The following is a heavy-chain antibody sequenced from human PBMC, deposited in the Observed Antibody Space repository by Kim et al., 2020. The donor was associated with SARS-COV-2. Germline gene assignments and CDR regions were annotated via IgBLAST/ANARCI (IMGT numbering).Heavy chain of an antibody. V-gene: IGHV4-34*01. CDR1: GGSFSGYY. CDR3: ARGRGSSTFFGRWNWFDP. Sequence: SETLSLTCAVYGGSFSGYYWSWIRQPPGKGLEWIGEINHSGSTNYNPSLKSRVTISVDTSKNQFSLKLSSVTAADTAVYYCARGRGSSTFFGRWNWFDPWGQGTLVTVSS. D-gene: IGHD2-2*01. CDR2: INHSGST. J-gene: IGHJ5*02.